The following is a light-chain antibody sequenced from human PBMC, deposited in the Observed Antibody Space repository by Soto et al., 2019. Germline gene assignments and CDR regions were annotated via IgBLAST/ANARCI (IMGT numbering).Light chain of an antibody. V-gene: IGKV1-5*01. Sequence: DIQMTQSPSTLSASMGDRVTITCQASQNLYYWLAWYQHKLGSPPKLLIYDASNLGRGVPSRFSGGGSGTQFTLNISSLRPDDVATYYCQQYSGPRTFGQGTKVE. J-gene: IGKJ1*01. CDR3: QQYSGPRT. CDR2: DAS. CDR1: QNLYYW.